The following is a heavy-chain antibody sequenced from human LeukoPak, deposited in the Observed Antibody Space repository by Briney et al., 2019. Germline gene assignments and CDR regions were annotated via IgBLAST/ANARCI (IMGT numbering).Heavy chain of an antibody. Sequence: GGSLRLSCAASRFAFSTFTMGWVPQSPGKGLECLSTINGGGDTKLFAESLTGRFTISGDNSKNTLYLQMDSLRPDDTAIYYCTKELHVAVAVADYYYFYLDVWGRGTAVT. V-gene: IGHV3-23*01. CDR2: INGGGDTK. CDR3: TKELHVAVAVADYYYFYLDV. CDR1: RFAFSTFT. J-gene: IGHJ6*03. D-gene: IGHD6-19*01.